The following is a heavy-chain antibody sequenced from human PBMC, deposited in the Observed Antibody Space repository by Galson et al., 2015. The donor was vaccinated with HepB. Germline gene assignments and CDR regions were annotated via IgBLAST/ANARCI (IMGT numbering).Heavy chain of an antibody. D-gene: IGHD3-10*01. J-gene: IGHJ4*02. CDR2: ISAYNGNT. CDR3: AREWNGIWFGESPFDY. CDR1: GYTFTSYG. V-gene: IGHV1-18*01. Sequence: SVKVSCKASGYTFTSYGISWVRQAPGQGLEWMGWISAYNGNTNYAQKLQGRVTMTTDTSTSTAYMELRSLRSDDTAVYYCAREWNGIWFGESPFDYWGQGTLVTVSS.